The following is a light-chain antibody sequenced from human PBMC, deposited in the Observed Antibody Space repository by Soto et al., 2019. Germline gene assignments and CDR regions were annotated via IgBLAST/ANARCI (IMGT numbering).Light chain of an antibody. CDR2: DAS. J-gene: IGKJ1*01. CDR1: QSIRSW. V-gene: IGKV1-5*01. Sequence: DIQMTDSPSTLSASVGDRVTITCRASQSIRSWLAWYQQKPGKAPQLLIYDASNLESGVPSRFSGSGSGTEFTLTISSLQPDDFATYYCQQYDSFSKTFGRGTKVDIK. CDR3: QQYDSFSKT.